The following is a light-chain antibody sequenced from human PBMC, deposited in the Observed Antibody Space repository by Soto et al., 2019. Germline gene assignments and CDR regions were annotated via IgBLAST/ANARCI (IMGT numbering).Light chain of an antibody. Sequence: QLVLTQPPSASGTPGQRVTISCSGSNSNIGSNTVNWYQHLPGTAPKLLIFSDNQRPSGVPDRFSGSKSGTSASLAISGLQSEDEADYYCAAWDDSLNGLVVFGGGTKLTVL. V-gene: IGLV1-44*01. CDR1: NSNIGSNT. CDR2: SDN. J-gene: IGLJ2*01. CDR3: AAWDDSLNGLVV.